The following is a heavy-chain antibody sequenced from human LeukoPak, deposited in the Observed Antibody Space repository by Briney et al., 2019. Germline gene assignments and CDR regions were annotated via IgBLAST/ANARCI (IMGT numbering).Heavy chain of an antibody. CDR2: IYTSGST. Sequence: SETVSLTCTVSGGSLSSYYWSWIRQPAGKGLEWIGRIYTSGSTNYNPSLKSRVTISVDKSKNQFSLKLSSVTAADTAVYYCARGGGSSIAAAEGWFDPWGQGTLVTASP. CDR1: GGSLSSYY. V-gene: IGHV4-4*07. J-gene: IGHJ5*02. CDR3: ARGGGSSIAAAEGWFDP. D-gene: IGHD6-13*01.